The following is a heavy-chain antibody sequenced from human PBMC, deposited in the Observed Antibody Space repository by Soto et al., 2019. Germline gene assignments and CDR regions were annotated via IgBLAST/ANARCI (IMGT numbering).Heavy chain of an antibody. CDR1: GYPFTGYY. CDR3: AKGFNDFWSGYFTPEYCNWFDP. CDR2: INPNSGGT. V-gene: IGHV1-2*04. D-gene: IGHD3-3*01. J-gene: IGHJ5*02. Sequence: ASVKVSCKDSGYPFTGYYIHWLRQAPGQGLEWMGWINPNSGGTNFAQKFLGWVTLTRDKSISTVYMELSRLKSDDTAVYYCAKGFNDFWSGYFTPEYCNWFDPWGQGTLVTVSS.